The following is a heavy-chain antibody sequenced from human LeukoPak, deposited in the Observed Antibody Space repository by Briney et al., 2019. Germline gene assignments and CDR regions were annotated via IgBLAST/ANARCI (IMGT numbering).Heavy chain of an antibody. V-gene: IGHV3-43*02. CDR2: ISGDGGST. Sequence: GSLRLSCAASGFTFDDYAMHWVRQAPGKGLEWVSLISGDGGSTYYADSVRGRFTISRDNSKNSLYLQMNSLRTEDTALYYCAKDRSGRYYETWFDPWGQGTLVTVSS. CDR1: GFTFDDYA. J-gene: IGHJ5*02. CDR3: AKDRSGRYYETWFDP. D-gene: IGHD1-26*01.